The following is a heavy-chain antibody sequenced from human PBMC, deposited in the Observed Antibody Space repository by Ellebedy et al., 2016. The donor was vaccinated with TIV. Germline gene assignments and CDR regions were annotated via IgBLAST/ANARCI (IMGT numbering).Heavy chain of an antibody. D-gene: IGHD1-14*01. CDR1: DGSFSGYY. V-gene: IGHV4-34*01. CDR2: FNHSGST. CDR3: ARAVFGTKFDF. Sequence: MPSETLSLTCGVYDGSFSGYYWSWILQPPGKGLEWIGTFNHSGSTNYNPSLKSRVTISVDTSKNQLYLKLSSVTAADTAVYYCARAVFGTKFDFWGQGTLVTVSS. J-gene: IGHJ4*02.